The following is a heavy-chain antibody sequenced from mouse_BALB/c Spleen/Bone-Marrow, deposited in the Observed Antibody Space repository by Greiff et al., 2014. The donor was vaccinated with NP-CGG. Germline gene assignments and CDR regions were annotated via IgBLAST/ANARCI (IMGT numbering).Heavy chain of an antibody. CDR2: ISSGGTYT. J-gene: IGHJ2*01. CDR3: ARRRDYDYFDY. Sequence: EVQLVESGGDLVKPGGSLKLSCAASGFTFSNYGMSWVRQIPDKRLEWVATISSGGTYTFYPDSVKGRFTISRDNTKNTLTLQMTSLKSEDTATYYCARRRDYDYFDYWGQGTTLTVSS. CDR1: GFTFSNYG. D-gene: IGHD2-4*01. V-gene: IGHV5-6*01.